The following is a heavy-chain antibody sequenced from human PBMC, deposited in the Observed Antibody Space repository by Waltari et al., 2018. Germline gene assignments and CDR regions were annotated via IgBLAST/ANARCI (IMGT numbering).Heavy chain of an antibody. Sequence: QVQLQESGPGLVKPSETLSLTCAVSGYSISSGYYWGWIRQPPGKGLEWIGSIYHSGSTYYNPSLKSRVTISVDTSKNQFSLKLSSVTAADTAVYYCARDVAVAGTDSGDYWGQGTLVTVSS. J-gene: IGHJ4*02. V-gene: IGHV4-38-2*02. D-gene: IGHD6-19*01. CDR2: IYHSGST. CDR1: GYSISSGYY. CDR3: ARDVAVAGTDSGDY.